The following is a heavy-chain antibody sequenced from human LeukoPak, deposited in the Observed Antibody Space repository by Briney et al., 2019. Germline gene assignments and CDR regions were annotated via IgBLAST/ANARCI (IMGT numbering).Heavy chain of an antibody. J-gene: IGHJ4*02. Sequence: SETLSLTCSVSGGSISNVGYYWAWIRQPPGKGLEWIGSIYYSGSTNYNPSLKSRLTTSVDTSKNQFYLKLSSVTAADAAVYYCATLKTSGWYFDYWGQGTLVTVSS. D-gene: IGHD6-19*01. CDR3: ATLKTSGWYFDY. CDR1: GGSISNVGYY. V-gene: IGHV4-39*01. CDR2: IYYSGST.